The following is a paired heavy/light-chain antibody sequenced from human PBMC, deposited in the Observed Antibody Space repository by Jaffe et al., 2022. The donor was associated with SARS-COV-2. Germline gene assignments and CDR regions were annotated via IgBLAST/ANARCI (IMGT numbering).Light chain of an antibody. CDR2: KVS. CDR3: MQGTHWPLT. J-gene: IGKJ4*01. CDR1: QSLVYSDGNTY. Sequence: DVVMTQSPLSLPVTLGQPASISCRSSQSLVYSDGNTYLNWFQQRPGQSPRRLIYKVSNRDSGVPDRFSGSGSGTDFTLKISRVEAEDVGVYYCMQGTHWPLTFGGGTRVEIK. V-gene: IGKV2-30*01.
Heavy chain of an antibody. V-gene: IGHV4-61*01. J-gene: IGHJ4*02. Sequence: QVQLQESGPGLVKPSETLSLTCTVSGGSISSGSYYWSWIRQPPGKGLEWIGYIYYSGSTYKPSLKSRVTMSADTSKNQFSLKLSSVTAADTAVYYCACAYSSGTFDYWGQGTLVTVSS. CDR3: ACAYSSGTFDY. D-gene: IGHD3-22*01. CDR2: IYYSGST. CDR1: GGSISSGSYY.